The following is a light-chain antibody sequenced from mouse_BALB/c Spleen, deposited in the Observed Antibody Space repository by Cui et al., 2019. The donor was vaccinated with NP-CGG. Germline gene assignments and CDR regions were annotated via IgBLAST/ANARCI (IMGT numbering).Light chain of an antibody. CDR3: ALWYSNHWV. CDR2: GTN. V-gene: IGLV1*01. CDR1: TGAVTTSNY. Sequence: QVVVTQESALTTSPGETFTLTCRSRTGAVTTSNYANWVQEKPDHLFTGLIGGTNNRAPGVPARFSGSLIGDKAALTITGTQTEDEAIYFCALWYSNHWVFGGGTKLTVL. J-gene: IGLJ1*01.